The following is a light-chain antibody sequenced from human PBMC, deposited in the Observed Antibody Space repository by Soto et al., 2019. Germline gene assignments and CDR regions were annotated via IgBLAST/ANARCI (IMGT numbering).Light chain of an antibody. CDR2: EGS. J-gene: IGLJ1*01. CDR1: SSDVGNYDL. CDR3: CSYAGSSTYV. V-gene: IGLV2-23*01. Sequence: QSVLTQPASVSGSPGQSITISCTGTSSDVGNYDLVSWYQQLPGKAPKFILYEGSKRPSGVSNRFSGPKSGNTASLTISGLQAEDEADYYCCSYAGSSTYVFGTGTKVT.